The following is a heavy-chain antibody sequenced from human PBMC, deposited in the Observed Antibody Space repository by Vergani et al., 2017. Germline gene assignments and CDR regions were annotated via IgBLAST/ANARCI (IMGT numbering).Heavy chain of an antibody. Sequence: QVQLAESGGGVVQPGKSLRLSCAASGFPFINYGIHWVRQAPGKGLAWVAFIRYDGSNPQYIDSVKGRFTISRDNSKDTLFLQMNGLRPEDTGTYFCAKKGGSLYYYGVDVWGQGTTITVSS. CDR1: GFPFINYG. V-gene: IGHV3-30*02. CDR3: AKKGGSLYYYGVDV. J-gene: IGHJ6*02. D-gene: IGHD1-26*01. CDR2: IRYDGSNP.